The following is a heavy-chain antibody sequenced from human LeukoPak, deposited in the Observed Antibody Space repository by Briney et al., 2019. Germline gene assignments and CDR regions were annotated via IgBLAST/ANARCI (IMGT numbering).Heavy chain of an antibody. D-gene: IGHD4/OR15-4a*01. CDR1: GFTFSSYS. V-gene: IGHV3-21*01. J-gene: IGHJ4*02. CDR2: ISSSSSYI. CDR3: ARDLRMGAY. Sequence: PGGSLRLSCAASGFTFSSYSMNWVRQAPGRGLEWVSSISSSSSYIYYADSVKGRFTISRDNAKNPLYLQMNSLRAEDTAVYYCARDLRMGAYWGQGTLVTVSS.